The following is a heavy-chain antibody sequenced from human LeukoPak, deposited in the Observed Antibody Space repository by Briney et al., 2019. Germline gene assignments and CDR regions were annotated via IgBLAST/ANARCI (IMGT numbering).Heavy chain of an antibody. CDR2: INHSGST. Sequence: PSETLSLTCAVYGGSFSGYYWSWIRQPPGKGLEWIGEINHSGSTNYNPSLKSRVTISVDTSKNQFSLKLSSVTAADTAVYYCARALFWGQPRPFDYWGQGTLVTVSS. CDR3: ARALFWGQPRPFDY. J-gene: IGHJ4*02. CDR1: GGSFSGYY. V-gene: IGHV4-34*01. D-gene: IGHD3-16*01.